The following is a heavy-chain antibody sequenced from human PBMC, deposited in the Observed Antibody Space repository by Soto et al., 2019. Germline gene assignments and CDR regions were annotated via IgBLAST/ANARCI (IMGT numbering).Heavy chain of an antibody. CDR1: GFTFTGFA. Sequence: EVQLLESGGDLVQPGKSLRLSCSASGFTFTGFAMTWVRQAPGKGLEWVSAMSGLDGSTYYADSVKGRFTISRDNSKKTLFLQMDRLRAEDTAIYYCAKRPGHSYAYFFDYWGQGTLVTVSS. J-gene: IGHJ4*02. CDR2: MSGLDGST. CDR3: AKRPGHSYAYFFDY. V-gene: IGHV3-23*01. D-gene: IGHD5-18*01.